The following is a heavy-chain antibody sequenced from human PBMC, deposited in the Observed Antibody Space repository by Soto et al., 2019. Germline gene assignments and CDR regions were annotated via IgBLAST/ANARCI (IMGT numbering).Heavy chain of an antibody. CDR3: ARKYQLLFWDYYGMDV. J-gene: IGHJ6*02. CDR2: IIPIFGTA. V-gene: IGHV1-69*13. D-gene: IGHD2-2*01. Sequence: GASVKVSCKASGGTFSSYAISWVRQAPGQGREWMGGIIPIFGTANYAQKFQGRVTITADESTSTAYMELSSLRSEDTAVYYCARKYQLLFWDYYGMDVWGQGXTVTVSS. CDR1: GGTFSSYA.